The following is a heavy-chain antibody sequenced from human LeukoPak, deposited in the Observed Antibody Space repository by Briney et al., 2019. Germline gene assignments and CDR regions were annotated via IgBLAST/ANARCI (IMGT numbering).Heavy chain of an antibody. CDR2: IGGSGGGST. J-gene: IGHJ4*02. D-gene: IGHD3-10*01. V-gene: IGHV3-23*01. CDR3: TGAMVRGGTAEFDY. CDR1: GFAFNFYA. Sequence: GGSLRLSCAASGFAFNFYAMSWVRQARGKGLEWVSTIGGSGGGSTDYADSVKGRFTISRDNSKNTLYLQVSGLRAEDTAVYYCTGAMVRGGTAEFDYWGRGTLVTVSS.